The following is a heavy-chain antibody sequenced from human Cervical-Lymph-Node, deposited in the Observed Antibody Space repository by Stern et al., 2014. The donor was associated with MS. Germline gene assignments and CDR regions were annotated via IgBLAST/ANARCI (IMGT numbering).Heavy chain of an antibody. Sequence: QVQLVQSGAEVKKPGSSVKVSCKASGGTFSTYPMNWVRQAPGKGLEWMGGIIPIFGTPNYAQRFQGRVTITADESTSTAHMELSSLRSEDTAVYYCASPVTLTVGAMDVWGQGTTVTVSS. CDR3: ASPVTLTVGAMDV. CDR1: GGTFSTYP. CDR2: IIPIFGTP. D-gene: IGHD3-16*01. J-gene: IGHJ6*02. V-gene: IGHV1-69*01.